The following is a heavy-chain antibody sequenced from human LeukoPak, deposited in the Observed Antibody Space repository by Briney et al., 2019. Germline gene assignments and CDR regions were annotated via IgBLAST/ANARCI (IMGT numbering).Heavy chain of an antibody. V-gene: IGHV4-38-2*02. CDR1: GYSISSGYY. J-gene: IGHJ4*02. Sequence: SETLSLTCTVSGYSISSGYYWGWIRQPPGKGLEWIGSIYHSGSTYYNPSLKSRVTISVDTSKNQFSLKLSSVTAADTAVYYCARDQGGGTTPFFDYWGQGTLVTVS. CDR2: IYHSGST. D-gene: IGHD1-1*01. CDR3: ARDQGGGTTPFFDY.